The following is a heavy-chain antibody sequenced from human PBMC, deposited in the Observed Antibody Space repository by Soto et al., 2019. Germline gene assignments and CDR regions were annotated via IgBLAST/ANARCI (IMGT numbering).Heavy chain of an antibody. Sequence: QVQLVESGGGLVKPGGSLRLSCAASGFTFSDYYMAWIRQAPGKGPEWVSYISSSVITKSSADSLEGRFTISRDNAKESLYLQMNSLRAEDTAVYYCVRLSKYTSGWYVLYYPDAWGQGTLVTVSS. J-gene: IGHJ5*02. V-gene: IGHV3-11*01. CDR2: ISSSVITK. D-gene: IGHD6-19*01. CDR3: VRLSKYTSGWYVLYYPDA. CDR1: GFTFSDYY.